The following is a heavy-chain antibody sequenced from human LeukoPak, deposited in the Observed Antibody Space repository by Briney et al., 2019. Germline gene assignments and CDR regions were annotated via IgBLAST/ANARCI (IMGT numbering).Heavy chain of an antibody. D-gene: IGHD2-2*01. V-gene: IGHV3-23*01. CDR1: GFTFSSYG. Sequence: PGGSLRLSCTASGFTFSSYGMSWVRQAPGKGLEWVSAISSSGGSTYYADSVKGRLTISRDNSRNTLYLQMNSLRAEDTAVYYCAKRGNSSSRSYDAYWGQGTLVTVSS. J-gene: IGHJ4*02. CDR2: ISSSGGST. CDR3: AKRGNSSSRSYDAY.